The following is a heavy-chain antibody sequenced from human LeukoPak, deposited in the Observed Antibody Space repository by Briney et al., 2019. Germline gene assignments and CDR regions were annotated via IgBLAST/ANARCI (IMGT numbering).Heavy chain of an antibody. CDR1: GGTFSSYA. V-gene: IGHV7-4-1*02. CDR2: INTNTGNP. J-gene: IGHJ3*02. CDR3: ARALSSGWYRGAFDI. Sequence: ASVKVSCKASGGTFSSYAISWVRQAPGQGLEWMGWINTNTGNPTYAQGFTGRFVFSLDTSVSTAYLQISSLKAEDTAVYYCARALSSGWYRGAFDIWGQGTMVTVSS. D-gene: IGHD6-19*01.